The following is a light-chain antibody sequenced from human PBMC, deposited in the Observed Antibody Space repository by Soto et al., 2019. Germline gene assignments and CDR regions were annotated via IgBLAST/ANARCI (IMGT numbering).Light chain of an antibody. CDR3: SSYTSGSSPYV. CDR2: QVS. J-gene: IGLJ1*01. V-gene: IGLV2-14*01. CDR1: ASDVGGYDY. Sequence: QSVLTQPASVSGSPGQSITISCTGTASDVGGYDYVSWYQQHPGKAPKLMIYQVSYRPSGVSNRFSGSKSGNTASLTISSLQAEDEADYYCSSYTSGSSPYVFGTGTKVTVL.